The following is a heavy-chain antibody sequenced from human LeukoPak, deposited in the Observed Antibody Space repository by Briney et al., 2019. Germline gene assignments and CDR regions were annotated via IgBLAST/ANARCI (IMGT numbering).Heavy chain of an antibody. D-gene: IGHD3-9*01. CDR3: AKSRGTGSDILAGYFRGPFDY. Sequence: PWWSLRLSCAASGFTFSSYSKHWVRQAPGKGLEWVSPIHGNGCNTYYADSVKGRFTISRDNSKNTLYLQMNSLRAEDTAVYYCAKSRGTGSDILAGYFRGPFDYWGQGTLVTVSS. J-gene: IGHJ4*02. V-gene: IGHV3-23*01. CDR1: GFTFSSYS. CDR2: IHGNGCNT.